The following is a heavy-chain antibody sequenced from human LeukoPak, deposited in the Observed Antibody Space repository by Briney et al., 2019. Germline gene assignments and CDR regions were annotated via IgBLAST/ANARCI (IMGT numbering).Heavy chain of an antibody. CDR3: AKDVLSGTYYYFDQ. V-gene: IGHV3-23*01. Sequence: GGSLRLSCAASGSTFSSYAMIWVRQAPGKGLEWVSGISGSGSNTYYADSVMGRFTISRDNSKNTLYLQMNSLRAEDTAVYYCAKDVLSGTYYYFDQWGQGTLVTVSS. D-gene: IGHD1-26*01. CDR1: GSTFSSYA. CDR2: ISGSGSNT. J-gene: IGHJ4*02.